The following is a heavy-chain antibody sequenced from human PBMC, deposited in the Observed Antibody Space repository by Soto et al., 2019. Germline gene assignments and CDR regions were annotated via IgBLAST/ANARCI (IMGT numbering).Heavy chain of an antibody. CDR3: AWGWWEGAYF. CDR1: GFTFSDHY. CDR2: IRNKANSYTT. D-gene: IGHD1-26*01. J-gene: IGHJ4*01. Sequence: EVQLVESGGGLVQPGGSQRLSCAASGFTFSDHYMDWVRQAPGKGLEWVGRIRNKANSYTTDYAASVKGRFTISRDDSKGPLFSKKKQLENRDTAIFFCAWGWWEGAYFWGHGTLATVSS. V-gene: IGHV3-72*01.